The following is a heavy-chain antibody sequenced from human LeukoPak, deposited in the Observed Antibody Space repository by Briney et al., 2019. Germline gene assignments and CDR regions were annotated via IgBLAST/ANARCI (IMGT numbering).Heavy chain of an antibody. CDR2: IIPIFGTA. CDR3: ASASIMITFGGVTPTGLAAFDI. V-gene: IGHV1-69*06. CDR1: GGTFSSYA. J-gene: IGHJ3*02. Sequence: SVKVSCKASGGTFSSYAISWVRQAPGQGLEWMGGIIPIFGTANYAQKFQGRVTITADKSTSTAYVELSSLRSEDTAVYYCASASIMITFGGVTPTGLAAFDIWGQGTMVTVSS. D-gene: IGHD3-16*01.